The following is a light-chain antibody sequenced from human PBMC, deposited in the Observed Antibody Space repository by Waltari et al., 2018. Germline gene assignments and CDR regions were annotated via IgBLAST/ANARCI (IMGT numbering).Light chain of an antibody. CDR2: EDT. V-gene: IGLV2-23*01. J-gene: IGLJ2*01. CDR1: SSDVGNYNL. Sequence: QSALTQPASVSGSPGQSITISCTGTSSDVGNYNLVSWYQQHPGKAPKLLLYEDTKRPAGVSNRFSGPKSGSTASRTISGLQTEDEADYYCCSYADRGTPFGGGTKLTVL. CDR3: CSYADRGTP.